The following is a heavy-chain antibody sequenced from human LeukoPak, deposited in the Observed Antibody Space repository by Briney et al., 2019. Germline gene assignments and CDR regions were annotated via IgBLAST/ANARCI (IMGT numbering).Heavy chain of an antibody. J-gene: IGHJ4*02. D-gene: IGHD6-19*01. V-gene: IGHV1-18*01. CDR3: ARAATGIAVADPLEY. Sequence: ASVKVSCKASGYTFTSYGISWVRQAPGQGLEWMGWISAYNGNTNYAQKLQGRVTMTTDTSTSTAYMELRSLRSDDTAVYCCARAATGIAVADPLEYWGQGTLVTVSS. CDR1: GYTFTSYG. CDR2: ISAYNGNT.